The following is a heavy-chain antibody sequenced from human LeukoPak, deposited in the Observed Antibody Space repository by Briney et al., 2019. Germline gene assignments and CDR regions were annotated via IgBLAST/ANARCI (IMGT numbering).Heavy chain of an antibody. D-gene: IGHD1-14*01. J-gene: IGHJ4*02. CDR2: IYPGDSDT. V-gene: IGHV5-51*01. CDR3: ARQHFASSGNLYFDY. CDR1: GYSFTSYW. Sequence: GESLKISCKGSGYSFTSYWIGWVRQMPGKGLEWMGIIYPGDSDTRYSPSFQGQVTISADKSIITAYLQWSSLKASDTAMYYCARQHFASSGNLYFDYWGQGTLVTVSS.